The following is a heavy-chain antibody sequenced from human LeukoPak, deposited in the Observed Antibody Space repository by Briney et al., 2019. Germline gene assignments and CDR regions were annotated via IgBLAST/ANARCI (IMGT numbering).Heavy chain of an antibody. CDR1: GFTISSDA. D-gene: IGHD6-13*01. J-gene: IGHJ4*02. CDR3: AKDPDLVIAAAEEDY. V-gene: IGHV3-23*01. Sequence: GGSLRLSCAASGFTISSDAMSWVRQAPGKGLEWVSAISGSGGSTYYADSVKRRFTISRDNSKNTLYLQMNSLRAEDTAVYYCAKDPDLVIAAAEEDYWGQGTLVTVSS. CDR2: ISGSGGST.